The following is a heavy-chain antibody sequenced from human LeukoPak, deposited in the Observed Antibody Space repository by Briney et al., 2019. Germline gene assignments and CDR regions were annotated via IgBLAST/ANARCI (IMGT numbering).Heavy chain of an antibody. CDR1: GFTFSSYA. V-gene: IGHV3-23*01. J-gene: IGHJ6*02. CDR3: AKGRLTMAAAGTGYYYYGMDV. Sequence: GGSLRLSSAASGFTFSSYAMSWVRQAPGKGLEWVSAISGSGGSTYYADSVKGRFTISRDNSKNTLYLQMNSRRAEDTAVYNWAKGRLTMAAAGTGYYYYGMDVCGHGTTVTVSS. CDR2: ISGSGGST. D-gene: IGHD6-13*01.